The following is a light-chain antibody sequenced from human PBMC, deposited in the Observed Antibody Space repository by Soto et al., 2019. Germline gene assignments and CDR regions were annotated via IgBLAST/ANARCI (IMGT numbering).Light chain of an antibody. CDR1: ISDIETYNL. CDR3: CSFAGRNTFV. V-gene: IGLV2-23*01. J-gene: IGLJ1*01. CDR2: EDS. Sequence: QSALTQPASVSGSPGQSITISCTGTISDIETYNLVSWYQQYPGKAPKLLIYEDSKRPSGVSDRFSGSKSVNTASLTSYGLQAADEADYHCCSFAGRNTFVFGAGTKLTVL.